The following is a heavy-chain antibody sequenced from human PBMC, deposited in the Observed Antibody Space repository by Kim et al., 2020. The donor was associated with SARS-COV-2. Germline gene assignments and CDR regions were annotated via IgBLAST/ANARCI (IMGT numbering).Heavy chain of an antibody. CDR2: IYYSGRT. Sequence: SETLSLTCTVSGGPISSGGYYWSWIRQHPGKGLEGIGYIYYSGRTSYNPSLTSRVTISVDTSKNQFSLKLSAVTAADTAVYYCARISRFKRSIFGVVSYVDYWGQGTLVTVSS. V-gene: IGHV4-31*03. J-gene: IGHJ4*02. D-gene: IGHD3-3*01. CDR1: GGPISSGGYY. CDR3: ARISRFKRSIFGVVSYVDY.